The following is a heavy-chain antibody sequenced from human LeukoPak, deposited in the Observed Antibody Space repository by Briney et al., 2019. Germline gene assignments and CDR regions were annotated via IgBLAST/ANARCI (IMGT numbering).Heavy chain of an antibody. J-gene: IGHJ4*02. V-gene: IGHV3-53*01. CDR2: IYSGGST. Sequence: GGSLRLSCAASGFTVSSNYMSWVRQAPGKGLKWVSVIYSGGSTYYADSVKGRFTISRDNSKNTLYLQMNSLRAEDTAVYYCALSSSWYRFDYWGQGTLVTVSS. D-gene: IGHD6-13*01. CDR3: ALSSSWYRFDY. CDR1: GFTVSSNY.